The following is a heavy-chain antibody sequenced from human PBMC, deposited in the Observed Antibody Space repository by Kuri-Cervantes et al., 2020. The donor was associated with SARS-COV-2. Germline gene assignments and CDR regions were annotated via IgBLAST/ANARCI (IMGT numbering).Heavy chain of an antibody. CDR3: ARGHWSGYSNAAEMGAFDI. CDR1: RGSISSSSYY. CDR2: IYYTGNT. Sequence: SETLSLTCTVSRGSISSSSYYWGWIRQPPGKGLEWIGSIYYTGNTYYNPSLNSRVTMSVDTSKNQFSLKVSSVTAADTAVYYCARGHWSGYSNAAEMGAFDIWGQGTMVTVSS. J-gene: IGHJ3*02. V-gene: IGHV4-39*01. D-gene: IGHD3-3*01.